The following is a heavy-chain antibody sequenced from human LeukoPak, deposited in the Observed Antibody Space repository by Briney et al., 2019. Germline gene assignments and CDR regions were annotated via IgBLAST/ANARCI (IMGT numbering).Heavy chain of an antibody. V-gene: IGHV4-61*02. CDR3: ARHGPIGWYYADY. D-gene: IGHD6-19*01. CDR2: THTSGNT. J-gene: IGHJ4*02. CDR1: GDSISSSSSYY. Sequence: KSSETLSLTCTVSGDSISSSSSYYWSWIRQPAGKGLEWIGRTHTSGNTNYNPSLKSRVTISVDTSKNQFSLKLSSVTAADTAVYYCARHGPIGWYYADYWGQGTLVTVSS.